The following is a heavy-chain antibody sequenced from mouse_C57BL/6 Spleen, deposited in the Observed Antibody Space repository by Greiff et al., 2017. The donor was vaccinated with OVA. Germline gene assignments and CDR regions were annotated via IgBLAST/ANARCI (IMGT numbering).Heavy chain of an antibody. J-gene: IGHJ4*01. D-gene: IGHD3-2*02. V-gene: IGHV1-55*01. CDR1: GYTFTSYW. CDR3: ARGGGQLRPHAMDY. CDR2: IYPGSGST. Sequence: QVQLQQPGAELVKPGASVKMSCKASGYTFTSYWITWVKQRPGQGLEWIGDIYPGSGSTNYNEKFKSKATLTVDTSSSTAYMQLSSLTSEDSAVYYCARGGGQLRPHAMDYWGQGTSVTVSS.